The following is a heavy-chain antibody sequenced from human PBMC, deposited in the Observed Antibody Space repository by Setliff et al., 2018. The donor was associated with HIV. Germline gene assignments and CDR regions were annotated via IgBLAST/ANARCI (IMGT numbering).Heavy chain of an antibody. V-gene: IGHV1-2*06. Sequence: ASVKVSCKASGGTFSRNAISWVRQAPGQGLEWMGRINPHSGVTNYAQKFQGRVTMTRDTSIATAYMDLSRLTSDDTAVYYCARAYVTIFGVIIHDYWGQGTLVTVSS. CDR2: INPHSGVT. CDR1: GGTFSRNA. D-gene: IGHD3-3*01. CDR3: ARAYVTIFGVIIHDY. J-gene: IGHJ4*02.